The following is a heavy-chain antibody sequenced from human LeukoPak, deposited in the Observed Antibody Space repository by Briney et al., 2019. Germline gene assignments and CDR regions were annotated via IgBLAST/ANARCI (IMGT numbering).Heavy chain of an antibody. CDR3: ARVFGGGRGGWFDP. J-gene: IGHJ5*02. D-gene: IGHD3-16*01. CDR2: IYYSGSS. V-gene: IGHV4-59*01. CDR1: GGSITGYY. Sequence: PSETLSLTCTVSGGSITGYYWTWIRQPPGKGLEWIGYIYYSGSSNYNPSPKSRVTISIHTSKNQFSLNLSSVTAADTAVYYCARVFGGGRGGWFDPWGQGTLVAVSS.